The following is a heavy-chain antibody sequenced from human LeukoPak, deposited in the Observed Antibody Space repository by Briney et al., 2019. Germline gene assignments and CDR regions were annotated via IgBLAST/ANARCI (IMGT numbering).Heavy chain of an antibody. Sequence: ASVKVSCKASGYTFTSYYIHWVRQAPGQGLKWMGIINPSGGSTSYAQKFRGRVTMTRDTSTSIVYMELSSLRSEDTAVYYCARDHGVLTAILSSGLDPWGQGTLVIVSS. D-gene: IGHD2-21*02. CDR2: INPSGGST. J-gene: IGHJ5*02. V-gene: IGHV1-46*01. CDR1: GYTFTSYY. CDR3: ARDHGVLTAILSSGLDP.